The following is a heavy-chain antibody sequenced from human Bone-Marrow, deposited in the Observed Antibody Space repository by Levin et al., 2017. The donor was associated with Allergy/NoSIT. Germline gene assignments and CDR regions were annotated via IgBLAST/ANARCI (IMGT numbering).Heavy chain of an antibody. V-gene: IGHV3-11*01. CDR3: ARGADWFDP. CDR1: GFTFRDYY. CDR2: ISSSATNI. Sequence: LSLTCAASGFTFRDYYMTWIRQTPGKGLEWVSYISSSATNIYYADSVKGRFTISRDNTKNSLFLQMNSLRAEDTAVYYCARGADWFDPWGQGTLVTVSS. J-gene: IGHJ5*02.